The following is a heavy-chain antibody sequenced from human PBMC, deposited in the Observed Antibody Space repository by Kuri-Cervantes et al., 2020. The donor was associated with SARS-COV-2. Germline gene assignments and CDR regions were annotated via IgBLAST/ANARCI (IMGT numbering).Heavy chain of an antibody. D-gene: IGHD6-19*01. CDR3: ARVIIAVAGTDAFDI. CDR1: GYTFTSYG. Sequence: ASVKVSCKASGYTFTSYGISWVRQAPGQGLEWMGWISAYNGNSNYAQKLQGRVTMTTDTSTSTAYMELRSLRSDDTAVYYCARVIIAVAGTDAFDIWGQGTMVTVSS. J-gene: IGHJ3*02. V-gene: IGHV1-18*01. CDR2: ISAYNGNS.